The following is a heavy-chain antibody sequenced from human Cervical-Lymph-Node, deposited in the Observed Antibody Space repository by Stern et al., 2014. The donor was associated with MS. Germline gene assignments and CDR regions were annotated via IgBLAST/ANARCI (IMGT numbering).Heavy chain of an antibody. CDR3: ARMMGSGYRHYFDY. CDR2: IYLNDKT. CDR1: GFSLVTSGVR. J-gene: IGHJ4*02. Sequence: QVTLRESGPALVKPTQTLTLTCTFSGFSLVTSGVRVSWIRQPPGKALEWLARIYLNDKTFYNTSLMTRLTISKDTSKNQVVLTMTNVDPVDTATYYCARMMGSGYRHYFDYWGQGTPVTVS. V-gene: IGHV2-70*04. D-gene: IGHD3-3*01.